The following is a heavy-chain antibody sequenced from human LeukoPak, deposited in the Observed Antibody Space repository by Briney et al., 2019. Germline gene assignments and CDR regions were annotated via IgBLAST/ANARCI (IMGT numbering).Heavy chain of an antibody. Sequence: GGSLRLSCAASGFTFSNAWMSWVRQAPGKGLEWVGRIKSKTDGGTTDYTAPVKGRFTISRDDSKNTLYLQMNSLKTEDTAMYYCATEYSGHDYFGYYYYYMDVWGKGTTVTVSS. CDR1: GFTFSNAW. CDR2: IKSKTDGGTT. J-gene: IGHJ6*03. V-gene: IGHV3-15*01. CDR3: ATEYSGHDYFGYYYYYMDV. D-gene: IGHD5-12*01.